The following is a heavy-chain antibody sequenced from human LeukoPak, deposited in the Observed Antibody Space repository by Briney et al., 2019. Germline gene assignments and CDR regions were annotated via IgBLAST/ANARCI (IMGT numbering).Heavy chain of an antibody. CDR1: GFTFRTYP. Sequence: GGSLRLSCAASGFTFRTYPIHWVRQAPGKGLEWVAVMSYDGSTTYYADSVKGRFTFSRDNSENTLFLQMNSLRAEDSAVYYCAKSLETSTIMSAFDYWGQGTLVTVSS. D-gene: IGHD5-24*01. V-gene: IGHV3-30*04. CDR2: MSYDGSTT. J-gene: IGHJ4*02. CDR3: AKSLETSTIMSAFDY.